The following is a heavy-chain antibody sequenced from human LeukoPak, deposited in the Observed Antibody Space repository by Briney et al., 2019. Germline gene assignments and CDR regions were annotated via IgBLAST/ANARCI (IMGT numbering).Heavy chain of an antibody. CDR3: ASGVTHFDY. CDR1: GFTFSSYW. Sequence: GGSLRLSCAASGFTFSSYWMSWVRQAPGKGLEWVANIKQDGSEKYYVDSVKGRFTISRDNAKNSLYPRMNSLRAEDTAVYYCASGVTHFDYWGQGTLVTVSS. V-gene: IGHV3-7*01. J-gene: IGHJ4*02. D-gene: IGHD5-18*01. CDR2: IKQDGSEK.